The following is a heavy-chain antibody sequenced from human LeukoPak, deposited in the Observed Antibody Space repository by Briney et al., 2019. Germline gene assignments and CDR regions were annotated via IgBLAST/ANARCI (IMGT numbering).Heavy chain of an antibody. J-gene: IGHJ4*02. V-gene: IGHV3-48*02. CDR2: ITTSGTAM. CDR3: ARSDYYDSSGYPPSL. D-gene: IGHD3-22*01. CDR1: GFTFSSYS. Sequence: GGSLRLSCAASGFTFSSYSMNWVRQAPGKGLEWVSHITTSGTAMFYADSVKGRFTISRDNAKNSLYLQMNSLRDEDTAVYYCARSDYYDSSGYPPSLWGQGTLVTVSS.